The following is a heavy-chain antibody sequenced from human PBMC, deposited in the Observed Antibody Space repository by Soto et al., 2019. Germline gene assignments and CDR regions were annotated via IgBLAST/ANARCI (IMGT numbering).Heavy chain of an antibody. Sequence: QPGGSLRLSCAASGFTVSSNYMSWVRPAPGKGLEWVSVSYSGGSTYYADSVKGRFTISRDNSKNTLYLQMNSPRAEDTAVYYCARDREGGGYCSGGSCYTFDYWGQGTLVTVPS. CDR3: ARDREGGGYCSGGSCYTFDY. J-gene: IGHJ4*02. D-gene: IGHD2-15*01. CDR1: GFTVSSNY. V-gene: IGHV3-53*01. CDR2: SYSGGST.